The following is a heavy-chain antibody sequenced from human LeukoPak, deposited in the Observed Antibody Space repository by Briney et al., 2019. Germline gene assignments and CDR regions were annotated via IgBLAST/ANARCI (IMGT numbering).Heavy chain of an antibody. CDR1: GFVVSDYY. CDR3: ARDRCSSTSCYNTPNWFDP. CDR2: IYSAGST. Sequence: GGSLRLSCAASGFVVSDYYLSWVRQPPGKGLEWVSLIYSAGSTYYADSVKGRFTISRDNAKNSVYLQMNSLRSEDTAFYHCARDRCSSTSCYNTPNWFDPWGQGTLVTVSS. V-gene: IGHV3-53*01. D-gene: IGHD2-2*02. J-gene: IGHJ5*02.